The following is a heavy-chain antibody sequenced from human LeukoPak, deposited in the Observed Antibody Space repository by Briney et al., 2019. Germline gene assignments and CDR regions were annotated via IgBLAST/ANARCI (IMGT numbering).Heavy chain of an antibody. CDR1: GFTFSSYW. CDR3: AKVLAEYYFDY. D-gene: IGHD3-3*01. CDR2: IKEDGSEK. V-gene: IGHV3-7*01. Sequence: GGSLRLSCVASGFTFSSYWMCWVRQAPGKGLEWVANIKEDGSEKHYVDSVKGRFTISRGNTKNSLYLQMNSLRAEDTAVYYCAKVLAEYYFDYWGQGTLVTVSS. J-gene: IGHJ4*02.